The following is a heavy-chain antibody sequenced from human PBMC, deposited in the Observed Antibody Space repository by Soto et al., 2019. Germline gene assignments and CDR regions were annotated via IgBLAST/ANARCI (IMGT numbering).Heavy chain of an antibody. D-gene: IGHD2-2*03. CDR1: GGTFSSYA. CDR2: IIPIFGTA. J-gene: IGHJ3*02. CDR3: ARDLGIVVVPAANRAFDI. V-gene: IGHV1-69*13. Sequence: SVKVSCKASGGTFSSYAISWVRQVPGQGLEWMGGIIPIFGTANYAQKFQGRVTITADESTSTAYMELSSLRSEDTAVYYCARDLGIVVVPAANRAFDIWGQGTMVTVSS.